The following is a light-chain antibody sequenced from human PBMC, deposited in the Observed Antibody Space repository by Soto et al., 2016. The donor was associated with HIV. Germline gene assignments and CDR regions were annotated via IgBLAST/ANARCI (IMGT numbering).Light chain of an antibody. V-gene: IGKV1-5*03. CDR3: QQYNSYSPWT. CDR1: QSISSW. CDR2: KAS. J-gene: IGKJ1*01. Sequence: DIQMTQSPSTLSASVGDRVTITCRASQSISSWLAWYQLKPGKAPKLLIYKASSLECGVPSRFSGSGSGTELTLSISSLQPDDFATYYCQQYNSYSPWTFGQGTKV.